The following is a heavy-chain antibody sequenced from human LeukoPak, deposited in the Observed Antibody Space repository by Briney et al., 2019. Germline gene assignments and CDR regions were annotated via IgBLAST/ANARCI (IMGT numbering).Heavy chain of an antibody. CDR2: VYPDDSET. Sequence: GESLKISRKGSGYKFTTHWIDWVRQMAGKGVEDMGIVYPDDSETRYSPSFEGQVIISADRSTSTAYLQWSSLNDSDTAMYYCARTNTGGGYHYYGMDVWGQGTRVIV. V-gene: IGHV5-51*01. CDR3: ARTNTGGGYHYYGMDV. CDR1: GYKFTTHW. D-gene: IGHD3-16*02. J-gene: IGHJ6*02.